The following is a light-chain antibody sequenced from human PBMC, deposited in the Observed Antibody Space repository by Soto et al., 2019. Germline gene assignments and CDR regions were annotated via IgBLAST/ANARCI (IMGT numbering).Light chain of an antibody. CDR3: SSYSSSSTPYV. J-gene: IGLJ1*01. V-gene: IGLV2-14*01. CDR2: EVS. CDR1: SSDLGAYNS. Sequence: QSALTQPASVSGSPGQSITISCTGTSSDLGAYNSVSWYQQYPGKAPKLIIYEVSDRPSGVSNRFSGSKSGNAASLTISGLQAEDEADYYCSSYSSSSTPYVFGTGTKVTVL.